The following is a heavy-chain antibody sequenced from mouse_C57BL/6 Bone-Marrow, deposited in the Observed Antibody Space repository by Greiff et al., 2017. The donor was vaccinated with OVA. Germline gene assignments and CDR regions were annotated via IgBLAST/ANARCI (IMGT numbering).Heavy chain of an antibody. CDR2: IYPRSGNT. CDR1: GYTFTSYG. Sequence: VQVVESGAELARPGASVKLSCKASGYTFTSYGISWVKQRPGQGLEWIGEIYPRSGNTYYNEKFKGKATLTADKSSSTAYMELRSLTSEDSAVYFCAKPLYYYVMDYWGQGTSVTVSS. V-gene: IGHV1-81*01. J-gene: IGHJ4*01. CDR3: AKPLYYYVMDY. D-gene: IGHD6-1*01.